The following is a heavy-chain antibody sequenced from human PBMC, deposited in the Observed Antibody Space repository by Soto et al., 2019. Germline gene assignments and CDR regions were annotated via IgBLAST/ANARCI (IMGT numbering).Heavy chain of an antibody. CDR2: ISYDGSNK. V-gene: IGHV3-30*18. CDR3: AKDRYSKGGAYYDYYCMDV. D-gene: IGHD4-4*01. CDR1: GFTFSSYG. Sequence: QVQLVESGGGVVQPGRSLRLSCAASGFTFSSYGMHWVRPAPGKGLEWVAVISYDGSNKYYADSVKGRFTISRDNSKHTLYLQMNSLRAEDTAVYYCAKDRYSKGGAYYDYYCMDVWGQGTTVTV. J-gene: IGHJ6*02.